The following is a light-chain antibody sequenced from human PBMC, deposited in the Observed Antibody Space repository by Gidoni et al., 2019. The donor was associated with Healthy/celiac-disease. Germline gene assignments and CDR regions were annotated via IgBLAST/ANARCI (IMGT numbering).Light chain of an antibody. J-gene: IGLJ2*01. CDR1: NIGVKS. CDR3: QVWDNTNNQGGV. V-gene: IGLV3-21*01. Sequence: SYVLTQPPSVSVAPGKTATITCGGNNIGVKSVHWYQQKPGQAPVMVMYYDPDRPSGIPERFAGSNSGNTATLTISRVDAGDEADFYCQVWDNTNNQGGVFGGGTKLTVL. CDR2: YDP.